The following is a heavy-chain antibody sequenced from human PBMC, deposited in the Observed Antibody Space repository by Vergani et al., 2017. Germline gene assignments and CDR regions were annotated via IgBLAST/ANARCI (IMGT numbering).Heavy chain of an antibody. V-gene: IGHV3-23*01. D-gene: IGHD5-18*01. CDR3: ARDQGPRIQLWLDYYYYGMDV. CDR2: INNNGGST. J-gene: IGHJ6*02. Sequence: QLLESGGGLIQPGGSLRLSCAASGFTFNSYAMTWVRQAPGKGLEWVSGINNNGGSTYYADSVKGRFTISRDNSKNTLYLQMTDLRAEDTATYYCARDQGPRIQLWLDYYYYGMDVWGQGP. CDR1: GFTFNSYA.